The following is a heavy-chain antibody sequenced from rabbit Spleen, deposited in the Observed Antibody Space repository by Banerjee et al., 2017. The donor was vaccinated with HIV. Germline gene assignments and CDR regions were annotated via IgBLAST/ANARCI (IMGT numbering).Heavy chain of an antibody. V-gene: IGHV1S40*01. CDR1: GFSFSSNDY. J-gene: IGHJ6*01. D-gene: IGHD8-1*01. CDR2: IGGSSSGFT. Sequence: QSLEESGGDLVKPGASLTLTCTASGFSFSSNDYMCWVRQAPGKGLEWISCIGGSSSGFTYSATWAKGRFTCSKTSSTTVTLQMTSLTVADTATYFCARDTGSSFSSYGMDLWGQGTLVTVS. CDR3: ARDTGSSFSSYGMDL.